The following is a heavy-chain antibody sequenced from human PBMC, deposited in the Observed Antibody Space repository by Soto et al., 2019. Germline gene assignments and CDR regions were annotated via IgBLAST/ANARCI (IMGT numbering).Heavy chain of an antibody. CDR1: GFTFSSYA. D-gene: IGHD6-19*01. CDR3: AKTRVGGGWFSNPDY. Sequence: GGSLRLSCAASGFTFSSYAMSWVRQAPGKGLEWVSGISWNSGSIGYADSVKGRFTISRDNAKNSLYLQMNSLRAEDTAVYYCAKTRVGGGWFSNPDYWGQGTLVTVSS. CDR2: ISWNSGSI. V-gene: IGHV3-9*01. J-gene: IGHJ4*02.